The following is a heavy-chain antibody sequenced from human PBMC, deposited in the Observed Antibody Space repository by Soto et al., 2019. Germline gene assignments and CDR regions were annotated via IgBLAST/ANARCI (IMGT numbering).Heavy chain of an antibody. J-gene: IGHJ4*02. V-gene: IGHV3-23*01. Sequence: GVSLRLSFAASGFPFSRSDMSWVRQSPGKGMEWVSAISGSGGSTYYADSVRGRFTISRDNSKNTLYLQMNSLRAEDTAVYYCAKELLGAQGSYFDYWGQGTLVTVST. CDR1: GFPFSRSD. CDR2: ISGSGGST. CDR3: AKELLGAQGSYFDY. D-gene: IGHD1-26*01.